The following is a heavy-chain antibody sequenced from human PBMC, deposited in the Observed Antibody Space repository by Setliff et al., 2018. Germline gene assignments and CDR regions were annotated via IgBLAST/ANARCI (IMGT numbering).Heavy chain of an antibody. Sequence: ASETLSLTCTVSGDSISRAKYYWSWIRQSAGKGLECLGRIYTDGSTKYNPSLNSRVTLLIDTAKNQISLRLSSVTAADTAVYFCARVTGFSYMDVWGKGTTVTVSS. CDR2: IYTDGST. D-gene: IGHD3-3*01. CDR1: GDSISRAKYY. J-gene: IGHJ6*03. CDR3: ARVTGFSYMDV. V-gene: IGHV4-61*02.